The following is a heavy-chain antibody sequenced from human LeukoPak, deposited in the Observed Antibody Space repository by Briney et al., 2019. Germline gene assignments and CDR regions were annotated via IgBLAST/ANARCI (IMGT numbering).Heavy chain of an antibody. Sequence: GGSLRLSCAASRFTFSNYWMTWVRQPPGKGLEWVSGISWNSGSIDYADSVKGRFTISRDNAKNSLYLQMNSLRVEDTAFYYCAKDNRRHYTSGPNPDSLHWGQGALVTVSS. V-gene: IGHV3-9*01. D-gene: IGHD6-19*01. J-gene: IGHJ4*02. CDR2: ISWNSGSI. CDR1: RFTFSNYW. CDR3: AKDNRRHYTSGPNPDSLH.